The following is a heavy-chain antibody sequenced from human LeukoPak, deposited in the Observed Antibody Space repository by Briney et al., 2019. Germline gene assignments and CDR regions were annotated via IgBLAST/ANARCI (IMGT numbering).Heavy chain of an antibody. CDR1: GGSISSSSYY. J-gene: IGHJ4*02. CDR3: ARLSYCGGDCYSRFDY. V-gene: IGHV4-39*01. D-gene: IGHD2-21*02. CDR2: IYYSGST. Sequence: PSETLSLTCTVSGGSISSSSYYWGWIRQPPGKGLGWIGSIYYSGSTYYNPSLKSRVTISVDTSKNQFSLKLSSVTAADTAVYYCARLSYCGGDCYSRFDYWGQGTLVTVSS.